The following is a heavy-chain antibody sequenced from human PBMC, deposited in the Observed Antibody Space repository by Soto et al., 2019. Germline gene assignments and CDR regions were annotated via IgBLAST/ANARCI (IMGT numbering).Heavy chain of an antibody. Sequence: QVQLVQSGAEVKKPGASVKVSCTASGYTFTSYGISWVRQAPGQGLEWMGWIGAYNGNTNYAQKVQGRVTMTTDTSTRTIDMDLRSLRSDDTAVYYCARVRAELGYCSGASCLPYYYGMDVWGQGTTVTVSS. D-gene: IGHD2-15*01. CDR2: IGAYNGNT. CDR3: ARVRAELGYCSGASCLPYYYGMDV. V-gene: IGHV1-18*04. J-gene: IGHJ6*02. CDR1: GYTFTSYG.